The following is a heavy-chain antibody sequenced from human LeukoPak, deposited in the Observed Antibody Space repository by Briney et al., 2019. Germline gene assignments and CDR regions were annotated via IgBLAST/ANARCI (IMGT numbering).Heavy chain of an antibody. Sequence: SETLSLTCTVSGGSISSYYWSWIRQPPGKGLEWIGYIYYSGSTNYNPSLKSRVTISVDTSKNQFSLKLSSVTAADTAVYYCARAPYGDYFDYWGQGTLVTVSS. CDR1: GGSISSYY. V-gene: IGHV4-59*01. J-gene: IGHJ4*02. CDR2: IYYSGST. D-gene: IGHD4-17*01. CDR3: ARAPYGDYFDY.